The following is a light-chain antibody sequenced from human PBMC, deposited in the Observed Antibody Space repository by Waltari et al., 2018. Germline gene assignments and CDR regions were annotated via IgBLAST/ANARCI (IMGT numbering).Light chain of an antibody. CDR3: QIWDTFTDQVV. CDR1: IIGSKT. Sequence: SYVLTQPPSVSVAPGQTATISSPGDIIGSKTVPWYQHKSGQAPVMVVYDDSGRPSGVPERFSGSNSGDAATLTISRVEAGDEAAYYCQIWDTFTDQVVFGGGTKLTVL. J-gene: IGLJ2*01. V-gene: IGLV3-21*02. CDR2: DDS.